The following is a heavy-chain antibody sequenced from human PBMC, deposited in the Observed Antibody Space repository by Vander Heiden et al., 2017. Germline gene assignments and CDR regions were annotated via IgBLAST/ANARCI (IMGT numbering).Heavy chain of an antibody. V-gene: IGHV1-69*06. CDR1: GGTFSSYA. D-gene: IGHD1-26*01. CDR3: ARAEFEGATSQGPDY. Sequence: QVQLVQSGDEVKKPGSSVKVSCKASGGTFSSYAISWVRQAPGQGLEWMGGIIPIFGTANYAQKFQGRVTITADKSTSTAYMELSSPRSEDTAVYYCARAEFEGATSQGPDYWGQGTLVTVSS. J-gene: IGHJ4*02. CDR2: IIPIFGTA.